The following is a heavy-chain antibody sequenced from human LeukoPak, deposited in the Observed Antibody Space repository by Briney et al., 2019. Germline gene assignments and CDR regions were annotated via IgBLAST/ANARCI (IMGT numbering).Heavy chain of an antibody. V-gene: IGHV4-61*01. J-gene: IGHJ6*02. Sequence: SETLSLTCTVSGGSVSSGSYYWSWIRQPPGKGLEWIGYIYYSGSTNYNPSLKSRVTISADTSKNQFSLKLSSVTAADTAVYYCAREVSGYSSGWYPKFYYYYGMDVWGQGTTVTVSS. CDR1: GGSVSSGSYY. CDR2: IYYSGST. CDR3: AREVSGYSSGWYPKFYYYYGMDV. D-gene: IGHD6-19*01.